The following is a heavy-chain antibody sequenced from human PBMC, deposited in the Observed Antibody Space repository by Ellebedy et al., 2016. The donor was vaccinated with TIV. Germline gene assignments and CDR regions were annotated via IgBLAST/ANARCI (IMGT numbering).Heavy chain of an antibody. Sequence: GESLKISCAASGFTFGSSWMSWVRQSPGKGLEWVANIKQDGSEKYYVDSLEGRFTISRDNAKNSLYLQIDSLRAEDTAVYYCARGFPNYYDSSGYYEAFWGQGTLVTVSA. CDR2: IKQDGSEK. CDR3: ARGFPNYYDSSGYYEAF. CDR1: GFTFGSSW. J-gene: IGHJ4*02. V-gene: IGHV3-7*01. D-gene: IGHD3-22*01.